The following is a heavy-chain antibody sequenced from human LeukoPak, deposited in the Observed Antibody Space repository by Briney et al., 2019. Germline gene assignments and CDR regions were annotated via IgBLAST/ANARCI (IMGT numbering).Heavy chain of an antibody. J-gene: IGHJ1*01. CDR1: GFTFSDYY. CDR2: ISSSGSTI. D-gene: IGHD2-21*02. CDR3: PSDITYCGGDCYPRGYFQH. Sequence: PGGSLRLSCAASGFTFSDYYMSWIRQAPGKGLEWVSYISSSGSTIYYADSVKGRFTISRDNAKNSLYLQMNSLRAEDTAVYYCPSDITYCGGDCYPRGYFQHWGQGTLVTVSS. V-gene: IGHV3-11*01.